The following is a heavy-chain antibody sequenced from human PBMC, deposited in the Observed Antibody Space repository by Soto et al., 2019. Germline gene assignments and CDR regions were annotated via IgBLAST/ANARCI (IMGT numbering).Heavy chain of an antibody. D-gene: IGHD2-21*01. Sequence: EVQLLESGGGLVQPGGSLRLSCMASGFTFSTFAMNWVRQAPGQGLEWVASISENGGSRRGTYYADSVKGRFTISRDNSKNTLYLQLDSLTGADSAIYYCASAKAVVIAALGIWGQGTMVTVSS. V-gene: IGHV3-23*01. CDR3: ASAKAVVIAALGI. CDR2: ISENGGSRRGT. CDR1: GFTFSTFA. J-gene: IGHJ3*02.